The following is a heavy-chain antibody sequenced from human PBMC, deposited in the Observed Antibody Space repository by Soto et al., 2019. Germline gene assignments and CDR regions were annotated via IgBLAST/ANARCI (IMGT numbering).Heavy chain of an antibody. D-gene: IGHD6-19*01. CDR1: GFTFSSYA. CDR2: ISGSGGST. V-gene: IGHV3-23*01. J-gene: IGHJ4*02. Sequence: PGGSLRLSCAASGFTFSSYAMSWVRQAPGKGLEWVSAISGSGGSTYYADSVKGRFTISRDNSKNTLYLEMNSLRAEDTAVYYCARDGTGWPGGDHWGQGTLVTVSS. CDR3: ARDGTGWPGGDH.